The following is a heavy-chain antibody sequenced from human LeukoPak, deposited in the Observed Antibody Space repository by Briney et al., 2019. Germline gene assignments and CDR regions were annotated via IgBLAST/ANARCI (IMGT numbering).Heavy chain of an antibody. CDR2: IDPSDSNI. J-gene: IGHJ6*02. CDR3: ARRGGPRAVDV. CDR1: GYIFTHYW. V-gene: IGHV5-10-1*01. D-gene: IGHD3-10*01. Sequence: GESLKISCKASGYIFTHYWISWVRQIPGKGLEWLGRIDPSDSNINSSPSFRGHVTMSVDRSISTAYLQWGRLKASDTAMYYCARRGGPRAVDVWGQGTTVIVSS.